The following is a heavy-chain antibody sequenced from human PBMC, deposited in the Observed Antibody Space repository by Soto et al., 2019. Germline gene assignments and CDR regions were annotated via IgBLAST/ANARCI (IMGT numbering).Heavy chain of an antibody. CDR1: GFTFGDYA. D-gene: IGHD4-17*01. CDR2: IRSKAYGGTT. J-gene: IGHJ6*02. CDR3: TRDLSYGDYRVGMDV. Sequence: GGSLRLSCPASGFTFGDYAMSWFRQAPGKGLEWVGFIRSKAYGGTTEYAASVKGRFTISRDDSKSIAYLQMNSLKTEDTAVYYCTRDLSYGDYRVGMDVWGQGTTVTVSS. V-gene: IGHV3-49*03.